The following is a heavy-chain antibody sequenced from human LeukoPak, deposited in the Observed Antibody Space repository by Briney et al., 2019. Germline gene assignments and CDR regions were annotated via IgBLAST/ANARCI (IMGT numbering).Heavy chain of an antibody. CDR3: ASRGGSLDYYGSGSYYSYY. CDR1: GGSISSSNYY. D-gene: IGHD3-10*01. CDR2: IYYSGST. J-gene: IGHJ4*02. V-gene: IGHV4-39*07. Sequence: SETLSLTCTVSGGSISSSNYYWGWIRQPPGKGLEWIGSIYYSGSTNYNPSLKSRVTISVDTSKNQFSLKLSSVTAADTAVYYCASRGGSLDYYGSGSYYSYYWGQGTLVTVSS.